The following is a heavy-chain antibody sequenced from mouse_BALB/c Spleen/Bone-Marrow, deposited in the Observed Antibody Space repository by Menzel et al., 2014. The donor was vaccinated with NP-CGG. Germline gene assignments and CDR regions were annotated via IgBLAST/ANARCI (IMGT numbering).Heavy chain of an antibody. V-gene: IGHV5-12-1*01. D-gene: IGHD1-1*01. CDR3: AREVLRDYFDY. CDR2: ISSGGGST. Sequence: EVQLQQSGGGLMKPGGSLKLSCAASGFAFXSYDMSWVRQTPEKRLEWVAYISSGGGSTYYPDTVKGRFTISRDNAKNTLYLQMSSLKSEDTATYYCAREVLRDYFDYWGQGTTLTVSS. J-gene: IGHJ2*01. CDR1: GFAFXSYD.